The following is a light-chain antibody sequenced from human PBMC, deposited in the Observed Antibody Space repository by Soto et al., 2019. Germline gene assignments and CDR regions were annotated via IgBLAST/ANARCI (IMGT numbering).Light chain of an antibody. CDR3: SSYTPSGTYV. CDR1: SIDVGAYNA. J-gene: IGLJ1*01. CDR2: DVS. V-gene: IGLV2-14*03. Sequence: QSVLTQPASVSGSPGQSIAISCTGTSIDVGAYNAVSWYQHHPGKAPKLMIYDVSNRPSGVSDRFSGCKSGNTASLTISGLRPEDEADYYCSSYTPSGTYVFGTGTKSPS.